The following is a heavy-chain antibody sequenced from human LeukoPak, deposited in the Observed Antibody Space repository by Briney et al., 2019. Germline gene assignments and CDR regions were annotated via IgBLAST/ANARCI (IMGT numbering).Heavy chain of an antibody. J-gene: IGHJ4*02. CDR2: IYYSGSA. CDR3: ARGSDYFDY. V-gene: IGHV4-31*11. CDR1: GGSFSSADFY. Sequence: PSETLSLTCAVSGGSFSSADFYWSWIRQHPGKGLEWIGFIYYSGSAYYNPSLKSRVSISVDTSKNQFPLTLNSVTAADTAVYYCARGSDYFDYWGQGTLVTVSS.